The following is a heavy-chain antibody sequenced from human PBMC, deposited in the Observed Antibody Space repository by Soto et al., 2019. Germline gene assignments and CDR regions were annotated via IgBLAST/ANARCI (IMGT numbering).Heavy chain of an antibody. V-gene: IGHV3-74*01. D-gene: IGHD1-26*01. Sequence: EVQLVESGGGLVQPGGSLRLSCAASGFTFSISWMNWVRQAPGKGPVWVSRIDNAGSSARYADSVKGRFTISRDNAKNTVYLQMNSLRAEDTAVYYCTRVGGSVSGMDVWGQGTTVTVSS. CDR1: GFTFSISW. J-gene: IGHJ6*02. CDR2: IDNAGSSA. CDR3: TRVGGSVSGMDV.